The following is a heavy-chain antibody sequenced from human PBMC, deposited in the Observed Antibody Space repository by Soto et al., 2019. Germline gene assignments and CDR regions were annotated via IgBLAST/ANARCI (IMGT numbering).Heavy chain of an antibody. Sequence: SETLSLTCTVSGGSISSSSYYWGWIRQPPGKGLEWIGSISYSGSTYYNPSLKSRVTISVDTSKNQFSLKLSSVTAADTAVYYCARQVGAIDYWGQGTLVTVSS. D-gene: IGHD1-26*01. CDR2: ISYSGST. V-gene: IGHV4-39*07. J-gene: IGHJ4*02. CDR1: GGSISSSSYY. CDR3: ARQVGAIDY.